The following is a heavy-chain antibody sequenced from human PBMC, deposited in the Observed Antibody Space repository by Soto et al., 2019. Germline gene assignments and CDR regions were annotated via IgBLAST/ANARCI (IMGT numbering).Heavy chain of an antibody. CDR1: GFRLSDSA. CDR2: LTVTGDSA. J-gene: IGHJ6*03. Sequence: EVQLLESGGGLVQPGGSLRLSCAASGFRLSDSAVSWVRQAPGKGLEWVSSLTVTGDSAFYSDSVNGRFTISRDISKSTLYLQMNSRRVEDTAVYYCAKNGCSYPACYPYYYYVDVWGRGTTVTVSS. V-gene: IGHV3-23*01. CDR3: AKNGCSYPACYPYYYYVDV. D-gene: IGHD2-15*01.